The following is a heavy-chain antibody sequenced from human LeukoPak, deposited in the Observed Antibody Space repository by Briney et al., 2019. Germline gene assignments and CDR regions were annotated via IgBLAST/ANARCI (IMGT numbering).Heavy chain of an antibody. V-gene: IGHV3-21*01. CDR2: ISSSSSYI. CDR1: GFTFSSYS. J-gene: IGHJ3*02. CDR3: ARDRYDYVWGSYRPDAFDI. D-gene: IGHD3-16*02. Sequence: GGSLSLSCAASGFTFSSYSMNWVRQAPGKGLEWVSSISSSSSYIYYADSVKGRFTISRDNAKNSLYLQMNSLRAEDTAVYYCARDRYDYVWGSYRPDAFDIWGQGKMVTVSS.